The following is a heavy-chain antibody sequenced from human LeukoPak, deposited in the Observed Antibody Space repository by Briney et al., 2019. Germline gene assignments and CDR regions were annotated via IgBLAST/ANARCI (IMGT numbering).Heavy chain of an antibody. V-gene: IGHV4-39*07. CDR2: VFHNENT. CDR1: GGSISSGSYY. CDR3: LHGGNSGDWVY. Sequence: SETLSLTCTVSGGSISSGSYYWGWIRQPPGKGLEWIGEVFHNENTNYNPSLRSRVTMSVDKSKNHFSLRLNFMTAADTAVYYCLHGGNSGDWVYWGQGTLVTVSS. J-gene: IGHJ4*02. D-gene: IGHD4-23*01.